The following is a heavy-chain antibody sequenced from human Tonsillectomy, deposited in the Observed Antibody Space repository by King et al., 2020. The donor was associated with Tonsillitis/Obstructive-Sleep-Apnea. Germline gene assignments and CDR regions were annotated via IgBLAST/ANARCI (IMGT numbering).Heavy chain of an antibody. V-gene: IGHV4-34*01. CDR2: IDHSGST. CDR3: ARASLGFDL. Sequence: QVQLQQWGAGLLKPSETLSLTCAVYGESFSVHYWSWIRQPPGKGLEWIGEIDHSGSTIYNPSLKSRVTISVDTSKNQFSLNMGSVTAADTAVYYCARASLGFDLWGRGTLVTVSS. CDR1: GESFSVHY. D-gene: IGHD3-3*01. J-gene: IGHJ2*01.